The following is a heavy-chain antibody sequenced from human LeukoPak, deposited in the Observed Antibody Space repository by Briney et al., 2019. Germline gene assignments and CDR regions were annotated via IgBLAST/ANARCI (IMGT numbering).Heavy chain of an antibody. CDR2: IRSKANNCAT. CDR1: GFTFSGSA. D-gene: IGHD4-17*01. J-gene: IGHJ4*02. CDR3: ARDGDYGDYGRHFDY. Sequence: GGSLRLSCAASGFTFSGSAMHWVRQASGKGLEWVGRIRSKANNCATAYAASVKVRFTIARDDSKNTAYLQMNSLRAEDTAVYYCARDGDYGDYGRHFDYWGQGTLVTVSS. V-gene: IGHV3-73*01.